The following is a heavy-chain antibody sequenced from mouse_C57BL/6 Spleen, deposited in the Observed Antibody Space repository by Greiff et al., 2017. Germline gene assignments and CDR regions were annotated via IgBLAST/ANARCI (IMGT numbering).Heavy chain of an antibody. CDR3: ARGYYGSLDY. V-gene: IGHV3-6*01. CDR1: GYSITSGYY. CDR2: ISYDGSN. J-gene: IGHJ2*01. D-gene: IGHD1-1*01. Sequence: EVQLQESGPGLVKPSQSLSLTCSVTGYSITSGYYWNWILQFPGNKLEWMGYISYDGSNNYNPSLKNRISITRDTSKNQFFLKLNSVTTEDTATYYCARGYYGSLDYWGQGTTLTVSS.